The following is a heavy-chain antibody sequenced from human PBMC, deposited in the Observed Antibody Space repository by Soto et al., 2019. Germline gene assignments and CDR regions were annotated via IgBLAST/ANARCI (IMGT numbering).Heavy chain of an antibody. Sequence: GGSLRLSCAASGFTVSSNYMSWVRQAPGKGLEWVSVIYSGGSTYYADSVKGRFTISRDNSKNTLYLQMNSLRAEDTAVYYCARDSLQQLVPRYYYYYMDVWGKGTTVTVSS. J-gene: IGHJ6*03. D-gene: IGHD6-13*01. CDR3: ARDSLQQLVPRYYYYYMDV. CDR2: IYSGGST. CDR1: GFTVSSNY. V-gene: IGHV3-66*01.